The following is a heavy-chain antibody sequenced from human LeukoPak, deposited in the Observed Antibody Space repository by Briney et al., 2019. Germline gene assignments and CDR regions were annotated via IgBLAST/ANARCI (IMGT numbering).Heavy chain of an antibody. J-gene: IGHJ6*02. CDR3: ARASIAAAGAWAGMDV. CDR1: GYSLTSYW. D-gene: IGHD6-13*01. Sequence: PGESLKISCKGSGYSLTSYWISWVRQMPGKGLEWMGRIDPSDSYTNYSPSFQGHVTISADKSISTAYLQWRSLKASDTAMYYCARASIAAAGAWAGMDVWGQGTTVTVSS. CDR2: IDPSDSYT. V-gene: IGHV5-10-1*01.